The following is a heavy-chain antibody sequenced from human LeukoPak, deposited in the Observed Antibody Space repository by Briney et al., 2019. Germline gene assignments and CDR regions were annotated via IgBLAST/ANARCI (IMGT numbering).Heavy chain of an antibody. D-gene: IGHD6-13*01. CDR1: GFTFDDYG. CDR3: AKGGAAADNYWYFDL. V-gene: IGHV3-9*01. CDR2: ISWNRGSI. J-gene: IGHJ2*01. Sequence: GRSLRLSCAASGFTFDDYGMHWVRQAPGKGLEWVQQAPGKGLEWVSGISWNRGSIGYADSVKGRFTISRDTAKNSLYLQMNSLRPEDTALYYCAKGGAAADNYWYFDLWGRGTLVTVSS.